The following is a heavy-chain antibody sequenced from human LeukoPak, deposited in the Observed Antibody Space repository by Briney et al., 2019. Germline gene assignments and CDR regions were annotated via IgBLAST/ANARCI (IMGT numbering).Heavy chain of an antibody. J-gene: IGHJ6*02. D-gene: IGHD3-22*01. Sequence: GALRLSWAASGFGFSRYNIDLVRQAPGKGLEWILYISSSGSPTHYADSVGGRFTISRDNAKNSLYLQMNSLRDEDTAVYFCARRPYSDTSGRLSDVWGQGTTVTVSS. CDR1: GFGFSRYN. CDR2: ISSSGSPT. V-gene: IGHV3-48*02. CDR3: ARRPYSDTSGRLSDV.